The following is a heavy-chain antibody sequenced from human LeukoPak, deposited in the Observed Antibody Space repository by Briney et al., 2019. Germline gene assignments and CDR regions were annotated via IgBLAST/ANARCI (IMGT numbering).Heavy chain of an antibody. D-gene: IGHD3-10*01. CDR3: AREGRYYSSGNNYFDP. V-gene: IGHV3-11*01. CDR1: GFSFSDYY. CDR2: IDSSGNTI. Sequence: PGGSLRLSCAASGFSFSDYYMSWVRQAPGKGLEWVSYIDSSGNTIYYADSVKGRFTIFRDNAANSLYLQMNSLRAEDTAVYYCAREGRYYSSGNNYFDPWGQGTLVTVSS. J-gene: IGHJ5*02.